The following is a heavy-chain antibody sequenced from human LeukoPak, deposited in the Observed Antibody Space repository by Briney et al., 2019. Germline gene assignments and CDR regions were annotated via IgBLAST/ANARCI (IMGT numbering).Heavy chain of an antibody. V-gene: IGHV3-53*01. CDR2: IYSGGST. CDR3: ARDEEYSSSAVDY. J-gene: IGHJ4*02. Sequence: GGSLRLSCAASGFTVSSNYMSWVRQAPGKGLEWASVIYSGGSTYYADSVKGRFTISRDNSKNTLYLQMNSLRAEDTAVYYCARDEEYSSSAVDYWGQGTLVTVS. CDR1: GFTVSSNY. D-gene: IGHD6-6*01.